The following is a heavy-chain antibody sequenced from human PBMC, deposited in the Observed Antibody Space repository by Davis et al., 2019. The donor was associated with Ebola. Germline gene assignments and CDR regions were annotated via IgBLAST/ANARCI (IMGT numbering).Heavy chain of an antibody. CDR2: INPTDSQT. J-gene: IGHJ3*02. Sequence: GESLKISCKHSGYSFSNYRIGWVRQMPGKGLEWVGFINPTDSQTKYSPSFQGQVTISADKSISTAYLQWSSLKASDTAMYYCARPLERRRGDAFDIWGQGTMVTVSS. D-gene: IGHD1-1*01. CDR3: ARPLERRRGDAFDI. V-gene: IGHV5-51*01. CDR1: GYSFSNYR.